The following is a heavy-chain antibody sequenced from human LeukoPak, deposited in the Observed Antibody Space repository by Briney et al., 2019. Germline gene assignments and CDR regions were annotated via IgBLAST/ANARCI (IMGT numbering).Heavy chain of an antibody. CDR2: IKQDGSEK. V-gene: IGHV3-7*05. D-gene: IGHD3-22*01. CDR3: ARDYYYESSGSVY. J-gene: IGHJ4*02. CDR1: GFTFSSYG. Sequence: PGRSLRLSCAASGFTFSSYGMHWVRQAPGKGLEWVANIKQDGSEKYYVDPVKGRFTISRDNAKNSLYLQMNSLRAEDTAVYYCARDYYYESSGSVYWGQGTQVTVSS.